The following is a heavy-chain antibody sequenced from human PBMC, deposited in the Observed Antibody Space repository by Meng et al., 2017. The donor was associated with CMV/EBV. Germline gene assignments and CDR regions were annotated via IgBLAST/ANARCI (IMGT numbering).Heavy chain of an antibody. Sequence: AGFTFSGSGMHLVRQAPGKGLEWVAFIRYDGSNKYYADSVKGRFTISRDNSKNTLYLQMNSLRAEDTAVYYCAKEIYSSSGKGVDYWGQGTLVTVSS. V-gene: IGHV3-30*02. J-gene: IGHJ4*02. CDR2: IRYDGSNK. CDR1: GFTFSGSG. CDR3: AKEIYSSSGKGVDY. D-gene: IGHD6-13*01.